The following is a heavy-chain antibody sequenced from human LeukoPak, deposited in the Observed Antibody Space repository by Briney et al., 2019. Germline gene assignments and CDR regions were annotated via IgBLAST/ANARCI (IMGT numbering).Heavy chain of an antibody. CDR2: INPNSGTT. J-gene: IGHJ4*02. CDR3: ARGGGSWDY. Sequence: ASVKVSCKASGYNFTGYYLHWVRRAPGQGLEWMGWINPNSGTTDYAQKFQGRVTLTRDTSSTTAYMEMTGLTSDDTAVYYCARGGGSWDYWGQGTRVTVSS. CDR1: GYNFTGYY. V-gene: IGHV1-2*02. D-gene: IGHD1-26*01.